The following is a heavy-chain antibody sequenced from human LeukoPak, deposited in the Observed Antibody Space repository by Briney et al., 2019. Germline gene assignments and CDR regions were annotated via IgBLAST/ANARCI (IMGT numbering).Heavy chain of an antibody. CDR1: GYTFTSYG. CDR3: ARDRYCSSTSCASFDY. D-gene: IGHD2-2*01. CDR2: ISAYNGNT. Sequence: ASVKVSCKASGYTFTSYGISWVRQAPGQGLEWMGWISAYNGNTNYAQKLQGRVTMTTDTSTSTAHMELRSLRSDDTAVYYCARDRYCSSTSCASFDYWGQGTLVTVSS. V-gene: IGHV1-18*01. J-gene: IGHJ4*02.